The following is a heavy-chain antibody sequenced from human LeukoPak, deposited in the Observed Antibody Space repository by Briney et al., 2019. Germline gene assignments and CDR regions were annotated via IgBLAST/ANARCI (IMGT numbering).Heavy chain of an antibody. J-gene: IGHJ4*02. CDR2: IYPGDSDT. V-gene: IGHV5-51*01. CDR3: ARQDPAGEYYFDY. Sequence: GESLKVSCKGSGYSFSSHWIGWVRQMPGKGLEWMGIIYPGDSDTRYSPSFRGQVTISADKSISTAYLQWSSLKASDTAMYYCARQDPAGEYYFDYWGQGTLVTVSS. CDR1: GYSFSSHW. D-gene: IGHD3-10*01.